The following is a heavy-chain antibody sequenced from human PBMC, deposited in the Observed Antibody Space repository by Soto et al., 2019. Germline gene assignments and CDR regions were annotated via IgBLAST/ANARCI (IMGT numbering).Heavy chain of an antibody. CDR1: GYIFTNYY. J-gene: IGHJ4*02. Sequence: QVQLVQSGAEVKNPGASVKLSCEASGYIFTNYYIHWVRQAPGQGLEWMAIINPNGGSTNYAQEFQGRVTLARDTFTNTVYMELSSLRSEDTAIYYCARDLTSGDYWGQGTLVTVSS. CDR3: ARDLTSGDY. CDR2: INPNGGST. D-gene: IGHD7-27*01. V-gene: IGHV1-46*01.